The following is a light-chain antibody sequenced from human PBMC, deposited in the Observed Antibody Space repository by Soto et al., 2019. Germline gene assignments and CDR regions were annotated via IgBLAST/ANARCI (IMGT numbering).Light chain of an antibody. J-gene: IGLJ1*01. CDR1: SSVVGGYNY. V-gene: IGLV2-14*01. CDR3: SSYTSSSSYV. Sequence: QSVLAQPASVSGSPGQSITISCTGTSSVVGGYNYVSWYQQHPGKAPKLMIYDVSNRPSGVSNRFSGSKSGNTASLTISGLQAEDEADYYCSSYTSSSSYVLGTGTKVTVL. CDR2: DVS.